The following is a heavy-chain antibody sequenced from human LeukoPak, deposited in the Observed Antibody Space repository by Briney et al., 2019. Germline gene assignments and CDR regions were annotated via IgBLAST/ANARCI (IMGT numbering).Heavy chain of an antibody. J-gene: IGHJ4*02. D-gene: IGHD2-15*01. CDR1: GFTFSSYA. Sequence: GGSQRLSCTASGFTFSSYAMHWVRQATGKGLEYVSAISSKGDSTYYANSVKGRFTISRDNSKNTLYLQMGSLRAEDMAVYYCAIYQGSTGYCSGGSCPIGYWGQGTLVTVSS. V-gene: IGHV3-64*01. CDR3: AIYQGSTGYCSGGSCPIGY. CDR2: ISSKGDST.